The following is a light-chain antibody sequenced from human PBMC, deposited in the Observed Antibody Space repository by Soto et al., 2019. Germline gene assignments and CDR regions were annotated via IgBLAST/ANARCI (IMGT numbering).Light chain of an antibody. V-gene: IGKV3-20*01. J-gene: IGKJ4*01. CDR2: GVS. CDR3: QQYFTSPLT. CDR1: QSVSSNY. Sequence: EVVLTQSPCTLSLSPGESATLSCRASQSVSSNYLAWYQQKPGQAPRLLIYGVSTRATGIPDRFSGSGSGTDFSLTIRRLEPEDFALYYCQQYFTSPLTFGGGTKV.